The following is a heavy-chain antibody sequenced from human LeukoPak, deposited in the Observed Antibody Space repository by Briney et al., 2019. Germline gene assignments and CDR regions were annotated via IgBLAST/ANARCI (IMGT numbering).Heavy chain of an antibody. CDR3: ARAAGEMATIRY. CDR1: GFTFSSYA. Sequence: PGGSLRLSCAASGFTFSSYAMSWVRQAPGKGLEWVSYISSSGSTIYYADSVKGRFTISRDNAKNSLYLQMNSLRAEDTAVYYCARAAGEMATIRYWGQGTLVTVS. J-gene: IGHJ4*02. CDR2: ISSSGSTI. D-gene: IGHD5-24*01. V-gene: IGHV3-48*04.